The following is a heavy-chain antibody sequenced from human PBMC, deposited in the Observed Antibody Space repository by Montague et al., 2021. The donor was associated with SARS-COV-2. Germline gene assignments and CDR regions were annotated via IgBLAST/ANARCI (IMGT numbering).Heavy chain of an antibody. CDR1: GGSISSSSYY. CDR2: IYYSGST. V-gene: IGHV4-39*07. Sequence: SETLSLTCTVSGGSISSSSYYRGCIRQPPGKGLEWIGSIYYSGSTYYXXXLKSRVTISVDTSKNQSSLKLSSVTAADTAVYYCARVGRQQLVRLSGMDVWGQGTTVTVSS. CDR3: ARVGRQQLVRLSGMDV. J-gene: IGHJ6*02. D-gene: IGHD6-13*01.